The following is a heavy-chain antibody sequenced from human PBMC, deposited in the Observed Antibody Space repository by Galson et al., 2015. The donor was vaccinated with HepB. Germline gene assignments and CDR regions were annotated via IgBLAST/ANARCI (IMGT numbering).Heavy chain of an antibody. Sequence: SLRLSCAASGFTVRGNYMSWVRQAPGKGLEWVSVIYGDDRTFYADSVKGRFTISRDNSKNTLRLLMNSLRVDDSAVYYCARDLRSGSMPFWGQGTLVTVSS. V-gene: IGHV3-53*01. CDR2: IYGDDRT. CDR3: ARDLRSGSMPF. J-gene: IGHJ4*02. CDR1: GFTVRGNY. D-gene: IGHD6-19*01.